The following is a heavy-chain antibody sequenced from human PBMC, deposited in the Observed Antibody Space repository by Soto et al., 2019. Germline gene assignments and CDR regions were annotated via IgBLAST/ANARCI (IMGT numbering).Heavy chain of an antibody. Sequence: QVQLVESGGGVVQPGRSLRLSCAASGFTFSSYGMHWVRQAPGKGLEWVAVISYDGSNKYYADSVKGRFTISRDNSKNTLCLQMNSLRAEDTAVYYCAKDRTVAGYYYYGMDVWGQGTTVTVSS. V-gene: IGHV3-30*18. J-gene: IGHJ6*02. D-gene: IGHD6-19*01. CDR2: ISYDGSNK. CDR1: GFTFSSYG. CDR3: AKDRTVAGYYYYGMDV.